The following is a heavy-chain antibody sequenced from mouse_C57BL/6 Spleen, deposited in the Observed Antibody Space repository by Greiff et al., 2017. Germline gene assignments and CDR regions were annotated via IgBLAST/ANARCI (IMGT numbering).Heavy chain of an antibody. V-gene: IGHV1-55*01. CDR1: GYTFTSYW. J-gene: IGHJ4*01. CDR2: IYPGSGST. Sequence: QVQLQQPGAELVKPGASVKMSCKASGYTFTSYWITWVKQRPGQGLEWIGDIYPGSGSTNYNEKFKSKATLTVDTSSSTAYMPLSSLTSEDSAVYYCARFDYSNYVEGYAMDYWGQGTSVTVSS. D-gene: IGHD2-5*01. CDR3: ARFDYSNYVEGYAMDY.